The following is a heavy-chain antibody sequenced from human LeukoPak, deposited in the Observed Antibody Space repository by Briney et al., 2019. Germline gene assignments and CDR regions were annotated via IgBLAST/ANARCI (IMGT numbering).Heavy chain of an antibody. Sequence: GGSLRLSCAASGFTFSDYYMSWIRQAPGKGLEWVSYISSSSSYTNYADSVKGRFTISRDNAKNSLYLQMNSLRAEDTAVYYCARDIHDSSGYVLDYWGQGTLVTVSS. V-gene: IGHV3-11*06. D-gene: IGHD3-22*01. J-gene: IGHJ4*02. CDR3: ARDIHDSSGYVLDY. CDR2: ISSSSSYT. CDR1: GFTFSDYY.